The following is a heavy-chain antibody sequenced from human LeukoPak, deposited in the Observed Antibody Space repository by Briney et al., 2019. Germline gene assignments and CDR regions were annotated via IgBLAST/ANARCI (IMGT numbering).Heavy chain of an antibody. D-gene: IGHD6-19*01. CDR3: ARLASGYSSGWYSPTYYYYMDV. Sequence: SETLSLTCTVSGGSISSSSYYWGWIREPPGRGLEWIGSIYYSGSTYYNPSSKKRVTISVDTSKNKFSLKLSSVTAADTAVYYCARLASGYSSGWYSPTYYYYMDVWGKGTTVTVSS. V-gene: IGHV4-39*01. J-gene: IGHJ6*03. CDR1: GGSISSSSYY. CDR2: IYYSGST.